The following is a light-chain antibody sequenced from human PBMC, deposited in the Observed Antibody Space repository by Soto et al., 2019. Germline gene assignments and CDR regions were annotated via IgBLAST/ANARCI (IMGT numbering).Light chain of an antibody. CDR2: GAS. CDR3: HQYNNWPPWT. J-gene: IGKJ1*01. Sequence: EIVMTQSPATLSVSPGERATLSCRASQSVSSNLACYQQKPGQAPRLLIYGASTRATGIPARFSGSGSGTEFTLTISSRQSEEFAVYYCHQYNNWPPWTFGQGTKVEIK. V-gene: IGKV3-15*01. CDR1: QSVSSN.